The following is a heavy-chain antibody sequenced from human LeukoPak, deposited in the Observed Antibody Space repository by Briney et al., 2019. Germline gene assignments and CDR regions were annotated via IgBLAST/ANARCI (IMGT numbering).Heavy chain of an antibody. Sequence: SETLSLTCAVYGGSFSGYYWSWIRQPPGKGLEWIGEINHSGSTNYNPSPKSRVTISVDTSKNQFSLKLSSVTAADTAVYYCARRPSRHSSIAARPGGAYDYWGQGTLVTVSS. V-gene: IGHV4-34*01. CDR2: INHSGST. J-gene: IGHJ4*02. D-gene: IGHD6-6*01. CDR3: ARRPSRHSSIAARPGGAYDY. CDR1: GGSFSGYY.